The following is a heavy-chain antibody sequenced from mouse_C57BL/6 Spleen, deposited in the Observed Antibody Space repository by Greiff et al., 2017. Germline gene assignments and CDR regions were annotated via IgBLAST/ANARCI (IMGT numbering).Heavy chain of an antibody. J-gene: IGHJ2*01. CDR2: IDPSDSYT. CDR3: ARSYYCGSGHLGG. V-gene: IGHV1-69*01. D-gene: IGHD1-1*01. CDR1: GYTFTSYW. Sequence: QVQLQQPGAELVMPGASVKLSCKASGYTFTSYWMHWVKQRPGQGLEWIGEIDPSDSYTNYNQKFKGKSTLTVDKSSSTAYMQLSSLTSEASAVYYCARSYYCGSGHLGGWGKGTTLTVAS.